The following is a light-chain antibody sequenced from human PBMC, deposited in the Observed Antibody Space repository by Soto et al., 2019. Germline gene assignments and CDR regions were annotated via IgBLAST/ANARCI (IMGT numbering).Light chain of an antibody. J-gene: IGKJ1*01. V-gene: IGKV1-5*03. Sequence: EIRVTHSPTALLLTLIDTGTITFRASQSIGSWLAWYQQKPGKAPNLLIYKASSLESGVPSRFSGSGSGTEFTVTISSLQPEDFATYYCQQFNSYPWKFCQGGKV. CDR1: QSIGSW. CDR2: KAS. CDR3: QQFNSYPWK.